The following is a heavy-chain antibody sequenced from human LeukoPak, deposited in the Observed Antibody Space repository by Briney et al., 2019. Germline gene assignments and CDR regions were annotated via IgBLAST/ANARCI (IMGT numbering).Heavy chain of an antibody. CDR1: GDSVSSNSAA. CDR2: TYYRSKWYN. V-gene: IGHV6-1*01. J-gene: IGHJ4*02. CDR3: AREEAGYSSGWFYFDY. D-gene: IGHD6-19*01. Sequence: QTLSLTCAISGDSVSSNSAAWNWIRPSPSRGLEGLGRTYYRSKWYNDYAVSVKSRITNNPDTSKNQFSLQLNSVTPEDTAVYYCAREEAGYSSGWFYFDYWGQGALVTVSS.